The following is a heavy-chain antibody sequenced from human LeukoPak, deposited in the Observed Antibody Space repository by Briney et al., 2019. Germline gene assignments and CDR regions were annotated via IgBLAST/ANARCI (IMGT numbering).Heavy chain of an antibody. V-gene: IGHV1-2*02. CDR1: GYTFTGYY. CDR3: ARRVVITSAAFDI. Sequence: ASVKVSCKASGYTFTGYYMHWVRQAPGQGLEWMGWINPNSGGTNYAQKLQGRVTMTTDTSTSTAYMELRSLRSDDTAVYYCARRVVITSAAFDIWGQGTMVTVSS. J-gene: IGHJ3*02. D-gene: IGHD3-22*01. CDR2: INPNSGGT.